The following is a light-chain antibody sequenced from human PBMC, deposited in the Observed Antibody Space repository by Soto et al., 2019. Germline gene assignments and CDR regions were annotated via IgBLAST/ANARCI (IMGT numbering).Light chain of an antibody. CDR1: SGDVGTYNY. J-gene: IGLJ1*01. CDR2: DVS. Sequence: QSALTQSASVSGSPGQSITISCTGTSGDVGTYNYVSWYLQHPGKAPKLMIYDVSNRPSGVSNRLSGSKSGNTASLTISGLQAEDEADYYCSSYSSSSTRDVFGTGTKLTVL. V-gene: IGLV2-14*01. CDR3: SSYSSSSTRDV.